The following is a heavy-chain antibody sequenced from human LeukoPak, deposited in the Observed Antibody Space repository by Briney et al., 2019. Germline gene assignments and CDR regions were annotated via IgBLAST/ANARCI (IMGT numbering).Heavy chain of an antibody. Sequence: GGSLRLSCAASGFTFSNYVMSWVRQAPGKGLEWVAALTSSSDTTYYGDSVKGRFTISRDNSKNTLYLQMNSLRAEDTAVYYCAKTYDYYYYYYMDVWGKGTTVTVSS. J-gene: IGHJ6*03. CDR1: GFTFSNYV. CDR3: AKTYDYYYYYYMDV. V-gene: IGHV3-23*01. CDR2: LTSSSDTT.